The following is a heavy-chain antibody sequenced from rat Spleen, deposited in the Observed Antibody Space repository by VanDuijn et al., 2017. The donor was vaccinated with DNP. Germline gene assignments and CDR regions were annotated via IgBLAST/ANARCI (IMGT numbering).Heavy chain of an antibody. J-gene: IGHJ2*01. Sequence: EVQLVESGGGLVQPGRSLKLSCAASGFTFSSFPMAWVRQAPTKGLEWVPYISSDGGSTYYRDSVKGRFTISRDNGKNTLYLQMDSLRSEDTATYYCARQDPFDYWGQGVMVTVSS. V-gene: IGHV5S13*01. CDR1: GFTFSSFP. CDR2: ISSDGGST. CDR3: ARQDPFDY.